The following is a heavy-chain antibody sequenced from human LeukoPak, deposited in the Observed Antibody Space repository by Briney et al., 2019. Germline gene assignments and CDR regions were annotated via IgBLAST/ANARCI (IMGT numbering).Heavy chain of an antibody. CDR2: ISAYNGNT. J-gene: IGHJ5*02. D-gene: IGHD2-2*01. Sequence: GASVKVSCKASGYTFTSYGISWVRQAPGQGLEWMGWISAYNGNTNYAQKLQGRVTMTTDTSTSTAYMELRSLRSDDTAVYYCARTPWVGYCSSTSCPEYNWFDPWGQGTLVTVSS. CDR1: GYTFTSYG. V-gene: IGHV1-18*04. CDR3: ARTPWVGYCSSTSCPEYNWFDP.